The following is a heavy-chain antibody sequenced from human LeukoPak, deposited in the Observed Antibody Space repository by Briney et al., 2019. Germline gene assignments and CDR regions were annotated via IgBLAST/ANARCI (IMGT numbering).Heavy chain of an antibody. D-gene: IGHD2-2*01. Sequence: ASVKVSCKASGYTFTGYYMHWVRQAPGQGLEWMGWINPNSGGTNYAQKFQGWVTMTRDTSISTAYMELSRLRSDDTAVYYCARGDIVVVPAAPALPVPPYYYYGMDVWGQGTTVTVSS. CDR3: ARGDIVVVPAAPALPVPPYYYYGMDV. V-gene: IGHV1-2*04. J-gene: IGHJ6*02. CDR2: INPNSGGT. CDR1: GYTFTGYY.